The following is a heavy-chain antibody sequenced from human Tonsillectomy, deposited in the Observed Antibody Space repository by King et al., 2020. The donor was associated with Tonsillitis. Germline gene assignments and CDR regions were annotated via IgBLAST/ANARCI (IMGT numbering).Heavy chain of an antibody. CDR2: ISYDGSNK. Sequence: VQLVGSGGGVVQPGRSLRLSCAASGFTFSSYGIHWVRQAPGKGLEWVAVISYDGSNKYYADSVKGRFTISRDNSKNMLYLKMNSLRAEDTAVYYCAKCPTKFYDSSGYWFGNWYFDLWGRGTLVTVSS. V-gene: IGHV3-30*18. CDR3: AKCPTKFYDSSGYWFGNWYFDL. J-gene: IGHJ2*01. CDR1: GFTFSSYG. D-gene: IGHD3-22*01.